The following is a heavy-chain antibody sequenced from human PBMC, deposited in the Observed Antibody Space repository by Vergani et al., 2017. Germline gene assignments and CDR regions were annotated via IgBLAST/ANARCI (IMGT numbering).Heavy chain of an antibody. V-gene: IGHV3-30*02. D-gene: IGHD2-15*01. CDR2: IRSDESRR. Sequence: QVQSVESGGGVVQPGGSLRLSCAASGFTFNSYGMHWVRQAPGNGLEWVGSIRSDESRRDYGDSMEGPFTIARDKSKNTLYLQMKSLRPEDTAVYYCAKEGGGYWSGGTCYPEYWGQGTLVIVSS. CDR1: GFTFNSYG. CDR3: AKEGGGYWSGGTCYPEY. J-gene: IGHJ4*02.